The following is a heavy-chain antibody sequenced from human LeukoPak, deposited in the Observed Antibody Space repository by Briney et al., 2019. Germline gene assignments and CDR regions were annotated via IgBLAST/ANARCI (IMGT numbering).Heavy chain of an antibody. Sequence: NSSETLSLTCAVYGGSFRGYYWSWIRQPPGKGLEWLGEINQSGSTNYNPSLKSRVTISVAPSKNQFSLKLSYVTAADTAVYYCARGRGDFWRPNLLPFDYWGEGTLVTVSS. J-gene: IGHJ4*02. CDR1: GGSFRGYY. D-gene: IGHD3-3*01. CDR3: ARGRGDFWRPNLLPFDY. V-gene: IGHV4-34*01. CDR2: INQSGST.